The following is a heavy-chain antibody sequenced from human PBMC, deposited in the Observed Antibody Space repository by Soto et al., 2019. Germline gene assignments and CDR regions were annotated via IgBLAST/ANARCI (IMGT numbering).Heavy chain of an antibody. CDR1: GFTFSDYY. CDR2: ICGSGDTS. D-gene: IGHD2-2*01. V-gene: IGHV3-11*01. J-gene: IGHJ5*02. CDR3: ARVGCSASCFSDWFDP. Sequence: QVHLVESGGGLVKPGGSLRLSCAASGFTFSDYYMHWIRQAPGKGLECFSYICGSGDTSHYADSVQGRFTFSRDNAKCSLDLQMSSLRAEDNAVYYYARVGCSASCFSDWFDPWSQGTLFTVS.